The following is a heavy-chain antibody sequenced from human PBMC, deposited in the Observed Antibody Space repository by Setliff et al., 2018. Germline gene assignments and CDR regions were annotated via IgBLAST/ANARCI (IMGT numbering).Heavy chain of an antibody. D-gene: IGHD3-3*01. J-gene: IGHJ3*02. CDR2: IYYSGST. Sequence: SETLSLTCTVSGGSISSSSYYWGWIRQPPGKGLEWIGSIYYSGSTYYNPSLKSRVTISVDTSKNQFSLKLSSVTAADTAVYYCARGRDYNFWSGYYSPDAFDTWGQGTMVTVSS. CDR3: ARGRDYNFWSGYYSPDAFDT. CDR1: GGSISSSSYY. V-gene: IGHV4-39*07.